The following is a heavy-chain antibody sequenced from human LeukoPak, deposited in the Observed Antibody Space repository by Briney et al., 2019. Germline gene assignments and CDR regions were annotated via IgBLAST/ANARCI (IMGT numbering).Heavy chain of an antibody. CDR1: GGSFSGYY. CDR2: INHSGST. J-gene: IGHJ6*03. Sequence: PSETLSLTCAVYGGSFSGYYWSWIRPPPGKGLEWIGEINHSGSTNYNPSLKSRVTRSVVTSKNQYSLKLSSVTAADTAVYYCARVRRGDRYYYYYYMDVWGKGTTVTVSS. CDR3: ARVRRGDRYYYYYYMDV. V-gene: IGHV4-34*01. D-gene: IGHD3-16*01.